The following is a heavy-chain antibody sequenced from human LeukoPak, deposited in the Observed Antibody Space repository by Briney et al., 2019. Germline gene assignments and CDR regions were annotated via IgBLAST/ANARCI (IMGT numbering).Heavy chain of an antibody. J-gene: IGHJ4*02. V-gene: IGHV3-30-3*01. D-gene: IGHD3-22*01. CDR3: ARTLATWLYGIGK. Sequence: PGGFLRLSCAASGFTFSSYAMHWVRQAPGKGLEWVAVISYDGSNKYYADSVKGRFTISRDNSKNTLYLQMNSLRAEDTAVYYCARTLATWLYGIGKWGQGTLVTVSS. CDR1: GFTFSSYA. CDR2: ISYDGSNK.